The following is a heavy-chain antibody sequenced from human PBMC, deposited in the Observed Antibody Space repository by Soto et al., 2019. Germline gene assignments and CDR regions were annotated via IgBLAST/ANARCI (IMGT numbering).Heavy chain of an antibody. Sequence: ASVKVSCKASGYTFTGYYMHWVRQAPGQGLEWLGIINPTGGGTTYAQMLQGRVTLTRDTSTSTVYMELSRLTSEDTAVYYCAREGGRWCSGGSCFSRAPYYGMDVWGQGTTVTSP. D-gene: IGHD2-15*01. CDR2: INPTGGGT. CDR3: AREGGRWCSGGSCFSRAPYYGMDV. V-gene: IGHV1-46*03. CDR1: GYTFTGYY. J-gene: IGHJ6*02.